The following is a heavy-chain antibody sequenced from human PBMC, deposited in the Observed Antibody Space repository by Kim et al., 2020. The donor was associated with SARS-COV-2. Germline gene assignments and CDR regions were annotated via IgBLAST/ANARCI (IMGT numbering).Heavy chain of an antibody. D-gene: IGHD6-19*01. J-gene: IGHJ1*01. Sequence: GESLKISCKGSGYSFTTYWIGWVRQMPGKGLEWMGIIYPGDSDTRYSPSFQGQVTISADKSISTAYLQWSSLKASDTAMYYCTSSRQWYFQHWGQGTLVSVSS. CDR2: IYPGDSDT. CDR3: TSSRQWYFQH. CDR1: GYSFTTYW. V-gene: IGHV5-51*01.